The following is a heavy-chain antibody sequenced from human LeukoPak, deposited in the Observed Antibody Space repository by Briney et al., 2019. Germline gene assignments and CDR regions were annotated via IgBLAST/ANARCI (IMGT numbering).Heavy chain of an antibody. D-gene: IGHD4-23*01. J-gene: IGHJ4*02. CDR3: ARDDPHSPDYGGTHFDY. CDR1: GGSISSGGYY. V-gene: IGHV4-30-2*01. CDR2: IYHSGST. Sequence: PSQTLSLTCTVSGGSISSGGYYWSWIRQPPGKGLEWIGYIYHSGSTYYNPSLKSRVTISVDRSKNQFSLKLSSVTAADTAVYYCARDDPHSPDYGGTHFDYWGQGTLVTVSP.